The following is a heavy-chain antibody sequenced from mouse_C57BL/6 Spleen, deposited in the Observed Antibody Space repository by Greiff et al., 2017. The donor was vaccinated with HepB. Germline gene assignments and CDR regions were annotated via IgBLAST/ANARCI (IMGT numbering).Heavy chain of an antibody. CDR3: ARGPANWDPFAY. Sequence: EVQLQESGGGLVKPGGSLKLSCAASGFTFSSYAMSWVRQTPEKRLEWVATISDGGSYTYYPDNVKGRFTISRDNAKNNLYLQMSHLKSEDTAMYYCARGPANWDPFAYWGQGTLVTVSA. J-gene: IGHJ3*01. V-gene: IGHV5-4*01. CDR1: GFTFSSYA. D-gene: IGHD4-1*01. CDR2: ISDGGSYT.